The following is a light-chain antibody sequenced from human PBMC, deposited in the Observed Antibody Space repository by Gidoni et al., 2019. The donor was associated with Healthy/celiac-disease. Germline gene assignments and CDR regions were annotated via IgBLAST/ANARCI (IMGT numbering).Light chain of an antibody. V-gene: IGKV3-11*01. CDR3: QQRSNWPLT. Sequence: EMVLTQSPATLSLSPAERATLSCRASQSVSSYLAWYQQKPGQAPRLLIYDASNRATGIPARFSGSGSATDFTLTISSLEPEDFAVYYCQQRSNWPLTFGGGTKVEIK. CDR2: DAS. CDR1: QSVSSY. J-gene: IGKJ4*01.